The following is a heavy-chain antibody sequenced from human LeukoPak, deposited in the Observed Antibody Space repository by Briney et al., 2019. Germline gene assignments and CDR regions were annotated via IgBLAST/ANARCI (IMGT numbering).Heavy chain of an antibody. J-gene: IGHJ4*02. CDR3: ARVIGYDQLDY. CDR1: GDSISSYY. Sequence: PSETLSLTCTVSGDSISSYYWSWIRQPPGKGLEWIGYISYSGSTNYNPSLKSRVTISVDTSKNRFSLQLSSVNAADTAVYYCARVIGYDQLDYWGQGTLVTVSS. V-gene: IGHV4-59*12. D-gene: IGHD5-12*01. CDR2: ISYSGST.